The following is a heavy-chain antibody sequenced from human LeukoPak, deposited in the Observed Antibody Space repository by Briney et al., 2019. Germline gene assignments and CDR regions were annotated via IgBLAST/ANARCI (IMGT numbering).Heavy chain of an antibody. CDR1: GFTFGDYE. CDR3: ARLPVTDKVDY. J-gene: IGHJ4*02. Sequence: GGSLRLSCAASGFTFGDYEMNWVRQSPGKGLEWVSYISSSGSPIYYADSVKGRFTISRDNAKNSLYLQMNSLRAEDTAVYYCARLPVTDKVDYWGQGTLVTVSS. V-gene: IGHV3-48*03. D-gene: IGHD4-17*01. CDR2: ISSSGSPI.